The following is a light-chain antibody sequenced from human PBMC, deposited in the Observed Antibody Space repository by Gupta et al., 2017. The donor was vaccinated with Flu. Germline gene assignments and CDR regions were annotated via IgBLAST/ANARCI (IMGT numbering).Light chain of an antibody. J-gene: IGKJ4*01. Sequence: DIVMTQSPLSLPVTPGETASISCRSSQSLLHSNGYNYLDWYRQKPGQSPQLLIYLGSNRASGVPDRLSGSGSVTDFTRKSSRVEAEDVGVYNCMQAGVFGGGTKVEIK. CDR3: MQAGV. V-gene: IGKV2-28*01. CDR1: QSLLHSNGYNY. CDR2: LGS.